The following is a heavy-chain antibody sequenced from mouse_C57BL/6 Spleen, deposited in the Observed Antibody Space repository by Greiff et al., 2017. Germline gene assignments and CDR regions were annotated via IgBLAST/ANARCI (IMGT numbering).Heavy chain of an antibody. D-gene: IGHD1-1*01. J-gene: IGHJ3*01. CDR3: TTCGPYGWFAY. CDR2: IDPENGDT. Sequence: EVQLQQSGAELVRPGASVKLSCTASGFNIKDDYMHWVKQRPEQGLEWIGWIDPENGDTEYASNFQGKATITADTSSNTAYLQLSSLTSEDTAVYYCTTCGPYGWFAYWGQGTLVTVSA. CDR1: GFNIKDDY. V-gene: IGHV14-4*01.